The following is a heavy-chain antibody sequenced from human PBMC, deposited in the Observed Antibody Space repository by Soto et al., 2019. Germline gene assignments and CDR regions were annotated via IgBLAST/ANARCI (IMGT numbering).Heavy chain of an antibody. Sequence: QVQLQQRGAGLLRPSETLSLTCAVSTESLRGYYWTWIRQSPGKGLEWIGEISQSGFTNYNPSLESRVTLSLDTSKSEFSLHLPSMTAADTALYYCARGLFSSGWYSYFDPWGQGTPVTVSS. D-gene: IGHD6-19*01. CDR1: TESLRGYY. CDR2: ISQSGFT. V-gene: IGHV4-34*01. CDR3: ARGLFSSGWYSYFDP. J-gene: IGHJ5*02.